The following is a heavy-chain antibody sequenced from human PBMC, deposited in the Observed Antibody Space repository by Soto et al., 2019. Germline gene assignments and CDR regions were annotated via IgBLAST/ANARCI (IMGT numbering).Heavy chain of an antibody. J-gene: IGHJ4*02. CDR2: INHSGST. CDR3: ARALGDFWSGYYHTPFDY. D-gene: IGHD3-3*01. Sequence: SETLSLTCAVYGGSFSGYYWSWIRQPPGKGLEWIGEINHSGSTNYSPSLKSRVTISVDTSKNQFSLKLSSVTAADTAVYYCARALGDFWSGYYHTPFDYWGQGTLVTVSS. V-gene: IGHV4-34*01. CDR1: GGSFSGYY.